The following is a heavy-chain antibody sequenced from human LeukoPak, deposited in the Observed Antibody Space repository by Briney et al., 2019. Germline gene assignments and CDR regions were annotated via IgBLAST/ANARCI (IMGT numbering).Heavy chain of an antibody. CDR2: IIPILGIA. Sequence: SVKVSCKASGGTFISYAISWVRQAPGQGLEWMGRIIPILGIANYAQKFQGRVTITADKSTSTAYMELSSLRSEDTAVYYCARDGRDYYDSSGARNDYWGQGTLVTVSS. CDR1: GGTFISYA. CDR3: ARDGRDYYDSSGARNDY. V-gene: IGHV1-69*04. D-gene: IGHD3-22*01. J-gene: IGHJ4*02.